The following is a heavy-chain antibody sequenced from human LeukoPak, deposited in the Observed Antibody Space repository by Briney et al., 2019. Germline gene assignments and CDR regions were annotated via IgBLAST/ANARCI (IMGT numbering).Heavy chain of an antibody. CDR2: INHSGST. CDR1: GGSFSGYY. CDR3: ARVGEIQLWLGRYFDL. D-gene: IGHD5-18*01. V-gene: IGHV4-34*01. J-gene: IGHJ2*01. Sequence: SETLSLTCAVYGGSFSGYYRSWIRQPPGKGLEWIGEINHSGSTNYNPSLKSRVTISVDTSKNQFSLKLSSVTAADTAVYYCARVGEIQLWLGRYFDLWGRGTLVTVSS.